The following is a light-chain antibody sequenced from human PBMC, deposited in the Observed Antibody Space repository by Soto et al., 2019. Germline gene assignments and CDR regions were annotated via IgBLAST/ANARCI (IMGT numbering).Light chain of an antibody. J-gene: IGLJ1*01. CDR1: SSDVGSYNY. Sequence: QSVLTQPASVSGSPGQSITISCTGTSSDVGSYNYVSWHQQHPGQSPKLMIYQVTNRASGVPDRFSASNSGNTASLTISGLQAGDEADYYCSSYRSSSTYVFGTGTKLTV. V-gene: IGLV2-14*01. CDR3: SSYRSSSTYV. CDR2: QVT.